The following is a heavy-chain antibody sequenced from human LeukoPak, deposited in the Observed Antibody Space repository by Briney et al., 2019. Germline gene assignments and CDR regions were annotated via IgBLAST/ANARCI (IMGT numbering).Heavy chain of an antibody. D-gene: IGHD6-19*01. Sequence: SETLSLTCTVSGGSISSGGYYWSWIRQPPGKGLEWTGYIYHSGSTYYNPSLKSRVTISVDRSKNQFSLKLTSVTAADTAVYYCCGSGWFAGPFGYWGQGALVTVSS. CDR3: CGSGWFAGPFGY. J-gene: IGHJ4*02. V-gene: IGHV4-30-2*01. CDR2: IYHSGST. CDR1: GGSISSGGYY.